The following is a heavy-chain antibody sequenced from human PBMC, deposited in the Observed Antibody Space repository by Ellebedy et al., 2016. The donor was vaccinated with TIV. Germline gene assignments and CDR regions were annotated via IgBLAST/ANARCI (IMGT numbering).Heavy chain of an antibody. V-gene: IGHV3-7*01. J-gene: IGHJ3*02. CDR1: GFSLVSYW. D-gene: IGHD4-17*01. Sequence: GGSLGLSCAASGFSLVSYWMTWVRQAPGKGLEWLANINQDGSQKYYVDSVRGRFTISRDNAKNSVFLQMKSLRAEDSALYYCATDGSYGDYRSPTHAFEMWGQGTMVTVSS. CDR2: INQDGSQK. CDR3: ATDGSYGDYRSPTHAFEM.